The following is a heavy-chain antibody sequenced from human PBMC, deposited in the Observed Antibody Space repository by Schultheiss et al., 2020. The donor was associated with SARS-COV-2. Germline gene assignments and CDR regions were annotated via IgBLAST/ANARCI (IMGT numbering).Heavy chain of an antibody. Sequence: VKVSCKASGGTFSSYATSWVRQAPGQGLEWMGGIIPIFGTANYAQKFQGRVTITADESTSTAYMELSSLRSEDTAVYYCARERGRYCSSTSCYRGFDYWGQGTLVTVSS. D-gene: IGHD2-2*01. CDR2: IIPIFGTA. CDR3: ARERGRYCSSTSCYRGFDY. CDR1: GGTFSSYA. J-gene: IGHJ4*02. V-gene: IGHV1-69*13.